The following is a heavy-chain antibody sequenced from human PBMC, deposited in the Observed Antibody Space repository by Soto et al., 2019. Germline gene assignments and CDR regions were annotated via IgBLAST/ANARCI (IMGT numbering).Heavy chain of an antibody. V-gene: IGHV3-23*01. CDR3: AKDQQRYYYDSSGYR. CDR1: GFTFSSYA. Sequence: EVQLLESGGGLVQPGGSLRLSCAASGFTFSSYAMSWVRQAPGKGLEWVSAISGSGGSTYYADSVKGRFTISRDNSKNTLYQQLNSLRAEDTAVYYCAKDQQRYYYDSSGYRWGQGTLVTVSS. J-gene: IGHJ5*02. D-gene: IGHD3-22*01. CDR2: ISGSGGST.